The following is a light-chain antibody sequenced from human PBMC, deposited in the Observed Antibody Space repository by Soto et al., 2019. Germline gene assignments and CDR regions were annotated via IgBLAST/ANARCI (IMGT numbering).Light chain of an antibody. V-gene: IGKV3-15*01. J-gene: IGKJ1*01. CDR3: QQYNNWSP. CDR2: GAS. CDR1: QSVSTS. Sequence: EIVMTQSPATLSVSPGERATLSCRASQSVSTSLAWYQQKPGQAPRLLISGASTSATGVPARFSGSGSETDFTLTISSLQSEDFAVYYCQQYNNWSPFGQGTKVEIK.